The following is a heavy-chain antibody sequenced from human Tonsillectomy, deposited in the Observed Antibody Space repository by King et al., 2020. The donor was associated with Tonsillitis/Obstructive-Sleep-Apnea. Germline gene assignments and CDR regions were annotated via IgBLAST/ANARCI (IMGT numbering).Heavy chain of an antibody. CDR3: AGHSGSRFDY. D-gene: IGHD1-26*01. CDR1: GDSISGDY. Sequence: QLQESGPGLVKPSETLSLTCTVSGDSISGDYWSWIRQPPGKGLEWIGYIYYSGSTNYNPSLKSRVTISLDTSKNQFSLKLNSVTAADTAVYYCAGHSGSRFDYWGQGTLVTVSS. J-gene: IGHJ4*02. CDR2: IYYSGST. V-gene: IGHV4-59*08.